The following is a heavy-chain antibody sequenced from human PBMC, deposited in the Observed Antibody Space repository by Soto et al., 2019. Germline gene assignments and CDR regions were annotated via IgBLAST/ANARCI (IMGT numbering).Heavy chain of an antibody. CDR2: IWYDGSNK. CDR1: GFTFSSYG. V-gene: IGHV3-33*01. Sequence: QVQLVESGGGVVQPGRSLRLSCAASGFTFSSYGMHWVRQAPGKGLEWVAVIWYDGSNKYYADSVKGRFTISRDNSKNTLYLQMNSLRAEDTAVYYCARDSQGSSPPADYYYYGMDVWGQGTTVTVSS. CDR3: ARDSQGSSPPADYYYYGMDV. J-gene: IGHJ6*02. D-gene: IGHD6-13*01.